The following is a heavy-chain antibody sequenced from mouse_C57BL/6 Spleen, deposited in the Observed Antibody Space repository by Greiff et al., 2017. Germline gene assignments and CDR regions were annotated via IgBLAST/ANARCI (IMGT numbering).Heavy chain of an antibody. CDR1: GYSFTSYY. V-gene: IGHV1-66*01. CDR2: IYPGSGNT. CDR3: ARETGYGNYPAY. J-gene: IGHJ3*01. D-gene: IGHD2-1*01. Sequence: VQLQESGPELVKPGASVKISCKASGYSFTSYYIHWVKQRPGQGLEWIGWIYPGSGNTKYNEKFKGKATLTADTSSSTAYMQLSSLTSEDSAVYYCARETGYGNYPAYWGQGTLVTVSA.